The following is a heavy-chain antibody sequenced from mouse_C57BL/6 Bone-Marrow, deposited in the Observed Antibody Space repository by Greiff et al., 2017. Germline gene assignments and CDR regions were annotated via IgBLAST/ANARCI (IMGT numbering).Heavy chain of an antibody. Sequence: EVKVVESGGGLVQPGGSLSLSCAASGFTFTDYYMSWVRQPPGKALEWLGFIRNKANGYTTAYSASVKGRFTISRNNSQSILYLQMNALRAEDSATYYCARYRIYYYGSSYVYYAMDYWGRGNSVTVSS. D-gene: IGHD1-1*01. CDR2: IRNKANGYTT. V-gene: IGHV7-3*01. CDR1: GFTFTDYY. J-gene: IGHJ4*01. CDR3: ARYRIYYYGSSYVYYAMDY.